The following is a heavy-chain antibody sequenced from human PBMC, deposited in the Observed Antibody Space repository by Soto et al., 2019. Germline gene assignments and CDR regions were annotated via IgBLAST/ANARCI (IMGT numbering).Heavy chain of an antibody. CDR3: ARVPDR. D-gene: IGHD2-2*01. J-gene: IGHJ5*02. V-gene: IGHV4-30-2*01. CDR1: SGSILSDGYS. Sequence: SESLSLTCTVSSGSILSDGYSWSCIRQPPGKGLEWIGYIYHSGSTYYNPSLKSRVTISVDRSKNQFSLNLSSVTAADTAVYYCARVPDRWGQGTLVTVS. CDR2: IYHSGST.